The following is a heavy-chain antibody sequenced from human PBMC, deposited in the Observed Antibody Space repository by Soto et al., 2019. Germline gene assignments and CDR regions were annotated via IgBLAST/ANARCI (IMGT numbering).Heavy chain of an antibody. CDR3: ARVDWDSSGWFDP. CDR2: MNPKSGDT. Sequence: QVQLVQSGAEVKKPGASVKVSCKASGYTLSSYDINWVRQATGQGLEWMGWMNPKSGDTGYAQKFQGRVTMTRNTSISTAYMELRRLTCDDPAVYYCARVDWDSSGWFDPWGQGTLVTVSS. J-gene: IGHJ5*02. V-gene: IGHV1-8*01. CDR1: GYTLSSYD. D-gene: IGHD6-25*01.